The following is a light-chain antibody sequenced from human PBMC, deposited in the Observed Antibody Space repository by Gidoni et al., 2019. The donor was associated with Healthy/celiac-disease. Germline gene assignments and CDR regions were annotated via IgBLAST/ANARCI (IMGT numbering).Light chain of an antibody. CDR3: HQRSNWPHT. J-gene: IGKJ4*01. CDR1: QSVSSY. V-gene: IGKV3-11*01. CDR2: DAS. Sequence: ESVLTQSPATLSLSPGERATLSCRASQSVSSYLAWYQQKPGQAPRLLIYDASNRATGIPARFSGSGSGTDFTLTIRSLEPEDFAVYYCHQRSNWPHTFGGGTKVEIK.